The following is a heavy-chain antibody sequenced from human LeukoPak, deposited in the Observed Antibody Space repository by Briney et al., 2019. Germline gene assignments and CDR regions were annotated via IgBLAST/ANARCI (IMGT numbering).Heavy chain of an antibody. D-gene: IGHD2-21*02. Sequence: ASVKVSCKASGYTFTGYYMHWVRQAPGQGLEWMGWINPNSGGTNYAQKFQGRVTMTRDTSISTAYMELSRLRSDDTAVYYCARAAYCGGDCYKDYFDYWGQGTLVTVSS. V-gene: IGHV1-2*02. J-gene: IGHJ4*02. CDR2: INPNSGGT. CDR3: ARAAYCGGDCYKDYFDY. CDR1: GYTFTGYY.